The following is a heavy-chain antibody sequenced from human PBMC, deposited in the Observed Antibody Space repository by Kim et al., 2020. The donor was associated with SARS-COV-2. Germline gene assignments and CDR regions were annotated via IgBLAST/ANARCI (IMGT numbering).Heavy chain of an antibody. J-gene: IGHJ6*02. Sequence: GGSLRLSCVASGFTFSNYDMHWVRQAPGKGLEWVALIWYDGSNKYYADSVKGRFTISRDNSKNTLYLQMNSLRAEDTAVYYCARAGGSYCSGGSCPKLNYYYGMDVWGQGTTVTVSS. CDR3: ARAGGSYCSGGSCPKLNYYYGMDV. CDR1: GFTFSNYD. V-gene: IGHV3-33*01. D-gene: IGHD2-15*01. CDR2: IWYDGSNK.